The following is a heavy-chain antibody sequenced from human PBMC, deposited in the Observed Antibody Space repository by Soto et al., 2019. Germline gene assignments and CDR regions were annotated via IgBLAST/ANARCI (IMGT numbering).Heavy chain of an antibody. CDR2: IGGIGAET. J-gene: IGHJ4*02. V-gene: IGHV3-23*01. CDR3: AKSGPVTARIRFDY. CDR1: GFTFGSYT. D-gene: IGHD2-21*02. Sequence: VQLLESGGGLVQPGGSLTLSCAGSGFTFGSYTMAWVRQAPGRGLEWVAGIGGIGAETYYADSVKGRFSISRDNPRNTLYRQMNSLRVDDTGIYYCAKSGPVTARIRFDYWGQGARVVVSS.